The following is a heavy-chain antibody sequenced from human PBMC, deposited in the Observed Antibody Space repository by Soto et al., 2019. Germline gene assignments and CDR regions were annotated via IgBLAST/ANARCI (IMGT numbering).Heavy chain of an antibody. CDR2: IYYSGST. CDR3: ARGRIQLWYPFGY. J-gene: IGHJ4*02. Sequence: LSHPCTVVDGTVYIWSFSWAWIRQPPGKGLEWIGYIYYSGSTNYNPSLKSRVTISVDTSKNQFSLKLSSVTAADTAVYYCARGRIQLWYPFGYWGQGTLVTVSS. CDR1: DGTVYIWSFS. D-gene: IGHD5-18*01. V-gene: IGHV4-61*01.